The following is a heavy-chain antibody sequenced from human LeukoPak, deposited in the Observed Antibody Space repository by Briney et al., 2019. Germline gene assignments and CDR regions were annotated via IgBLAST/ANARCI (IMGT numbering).Heavy chain of an antibody. CDR1: GGSFSGYY. CDR3: ARVGLGPYYYYMDV. V-gene: IGHV4-34*01. D-gene: IGHD7-27*01. J-gene: IGHJ6*03. Sequence: PSETLSLTCAVYGGSFSGYYWSWIRQPPGKGLEWIGEINHSGSTNYNPSLKSRVTISVDTSKNQFSLKLSSVTAADTAVYYCARVGLGPYYYYMDVWGKGTTVTVSS. CDR2: INHSGST.